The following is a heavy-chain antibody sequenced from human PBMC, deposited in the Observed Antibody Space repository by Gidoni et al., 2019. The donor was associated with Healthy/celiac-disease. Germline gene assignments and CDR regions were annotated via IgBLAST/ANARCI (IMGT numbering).Heavy chain of an antibody. J-gene: IGHJ3*02. V-gene: IGHV3-48*03. CDR3: ARERDGYNYNAFDI. Sequence: EVQLVESGGGLVQPGGSLRLSCAASGFTFRSYEMNWVRQAPGKGREWVSYISSSGSTIYYADSVKGRFTISRDNAKNSLYLQMNSLRAEDTAVYYCARERDGYNYNAFDIWGQGTMVTVSS. CDR2: ISSSGSTI. D-gene: IGHD5-12*01. CDR1: GFTFRSYE.